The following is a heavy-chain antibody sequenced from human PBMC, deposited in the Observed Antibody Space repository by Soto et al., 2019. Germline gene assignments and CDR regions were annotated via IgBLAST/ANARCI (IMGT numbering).Heavy chain of an antibody. CDR1: GGSFSGYY. V-gene: IGHV4-34*01. Sequence: SETLSLTCAVYGGSFSGYYWSWIRQPPGKGLEWIGEINHSGSTNYNPSLKSRVTISVDTSKNQFSLKLSSVTAADTAVYYCARRGFWSGYSDLDYWGQGTLVTVSS. CDR3: ARRGFWSGYSDLDY. J-gene: IGHJ4*02. D-gene: IGHD3-3*01. CDR2: INHSGST.